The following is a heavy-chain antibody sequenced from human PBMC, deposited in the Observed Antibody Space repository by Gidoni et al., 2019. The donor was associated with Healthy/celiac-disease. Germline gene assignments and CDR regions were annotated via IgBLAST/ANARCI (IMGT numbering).Heavy chain of an antibody. V-gene: IGHV3-30*03. D-gene: IGHD2-2*01. CDR3: SAAPYYYYGMDV. CDR2: ISDDGSNK. J-gene: IGHJ6*04. CDR1: GSTFSSYG. Sequence: QVQLVESGGGVVQPGRSLRLSCAASGSTFSSYGMHWVRQAPGKGLEWVAVISDDGSNKYYADSVKGRFTISRDNSKNTLYLQMNSLRAEDTAVYYCSAAPYYYYGMDVWGKGTTVTVSS.